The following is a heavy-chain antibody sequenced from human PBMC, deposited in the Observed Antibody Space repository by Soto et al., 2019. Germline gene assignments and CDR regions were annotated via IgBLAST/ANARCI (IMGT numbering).Heavy chain of an antibody. D-gene: IGHD2-2*01. V-gene: IGHV4-31*03. CDR3: ASSSVVVHSAYYYYGMDV. Sequence: QVQLQESDPGLVKPSQTLSLTCTVSGGPISSGGYCWSWIRQHPGKGLEWIGYIYYSGSTYYNPSLKSRVTISVDTSKNQFSLKLSSVTAADTAVYYCASSSVVVHSAYYYYGMDVWGQGTTVTVSS. CDR2: IYYSGST. J-gene: IGHJ6*02. CDR1: GGPISSGGYC.